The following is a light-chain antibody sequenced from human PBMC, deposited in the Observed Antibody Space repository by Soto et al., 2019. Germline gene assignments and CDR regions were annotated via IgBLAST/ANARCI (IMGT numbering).Light chain of an antibody. Sequence: EIVLTQSPATLSLSAWERATLSCRASQSVTSLLGWYHQKPGQAPRLLIYDASYRATGIPARFSGSGSGTDFTLTISSLEPDDFGVYYCQQRANWPLTFGGGTKVDIK. J-gene: IGKJ4*01. CDR3: QQRANWPLT. CDR1: QSVTSL. CDR2: DAS. V-gene: IGKV3-11*01.